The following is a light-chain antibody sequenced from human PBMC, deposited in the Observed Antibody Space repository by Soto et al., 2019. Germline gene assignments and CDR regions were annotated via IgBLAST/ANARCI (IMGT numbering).Light chain of an antibody. CDR2: DTS. CDR1: QSVSSS. Sequence: EIVLTQSPAILSLSPGERATLSCRASQSVSSSLAWYQQKPGQAPRLLIYDTSNRATDIPPRFSGSGSGTDFTLTISSLEPEDFAVYYCQQYSISSTFGQGTKVDI. J-gene: IGKJ1*01. V-gene: IGKV3-11*01. CDR3: QQYSISST.